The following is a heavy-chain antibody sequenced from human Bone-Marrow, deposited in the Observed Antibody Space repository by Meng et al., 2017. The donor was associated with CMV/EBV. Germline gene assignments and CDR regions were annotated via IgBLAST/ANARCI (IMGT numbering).Heavy chain of an antibody. CDR2: ILYDGSNK. D-gene: IGHD3-22*01. Sequence: GESLKISCAVSGFTFSRYVMHWVRQAPGKGLEWVAVILYDGSNKHYADSVKGRFTISRDNSKNTLYLQMNSLRAEDTAVYYCARRGGRHPNYYDSSGYYYGNAFDIWGQGTMVTVSS. V-gene: IGHV3-30*03. CDR1: GFTFSRYV. J-gene: IGHJ3*02. CDR3: ARRGGRHPNYYDSSGYYYGNAFDI.